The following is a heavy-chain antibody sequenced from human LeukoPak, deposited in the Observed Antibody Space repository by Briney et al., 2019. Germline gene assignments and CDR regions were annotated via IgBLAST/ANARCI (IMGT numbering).Heavy chain of an antibody. V-gene: IGHV4-59*01. CDR3: ARGVYIAAAQYAY. CDR1: GGSFSGYY. Sequence: PSETLSLTCAVYGGSFSGYYWGWIRQPPGKGLEWIGYIYYSGTTNYNPSLKSRVTISVDTSKNQFSLKLSSVTAADTAVYYCARGVYIAAAQYAYCGQGTLVTVSS. CDR2: IYYSGTT. D-gene: IGHD6-13*01. J-gene: IGHJ4*02.